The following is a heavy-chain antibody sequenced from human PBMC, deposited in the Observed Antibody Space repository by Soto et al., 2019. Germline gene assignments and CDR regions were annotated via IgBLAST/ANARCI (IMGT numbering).Heavy chain of an antibody. V-gene: IGHV1-69*02. D-gene: IGHD2-2*01. CDR3: ARASLPSVVVPAAMFGNGMYV. J-gene: IGHJ6*02. CDR1: GGTFSSYT. CDR2: IIPILGIA. Sequence: SVKVSCKASGGTFSSYTISWVRQAPGQGLEWMGRIIPILGIANYAQKFQGRVTITADKSTSTAYMELSSLRSEDTAVYYCARASLPSVVVPAAMFGNGMYVWGQGTTVTVSS.